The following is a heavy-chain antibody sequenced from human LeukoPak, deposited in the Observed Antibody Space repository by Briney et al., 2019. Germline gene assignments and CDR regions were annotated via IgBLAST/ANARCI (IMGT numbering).Heavy chain of an antibody. CDR2: IYPGDSDT. V-gene: IGHV5-51*01. CDR3: ARLRSYYNNWFDP. J-gene: IGHJ5*02. Sequence: GESLKISCQGSGYTFSTYWIAWVRQKPGKGLDWMGIIYPGDSDTRYSPSFQGQVTISADKSISTAYLQWSSLKASDTAMYYCARLRSYYNNWFDPWGQGTLVTVSS. CDR1: GYTFSTYW. D-gene: IGHD3-10*01.